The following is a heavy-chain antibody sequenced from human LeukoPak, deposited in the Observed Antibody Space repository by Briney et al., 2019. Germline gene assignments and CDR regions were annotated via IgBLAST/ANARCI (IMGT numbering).Heavy chain of an antibody. V-gene: IGHV3-23*01. CDR1: GFTFSSYA. CDR2: ISGSGGST. Sequence: GGSLRLSCAASGFTFSSYAMSWVRQAPGKGLEWVSAISGSGGSTYYADSVKGRFTISRGNSKNTLYLQMNSLRAEDTAIYYCVREDNAFDIWGQGTLVTVSS. J-gene: IGHJ3*02. CDR3: VREDNAFDI.